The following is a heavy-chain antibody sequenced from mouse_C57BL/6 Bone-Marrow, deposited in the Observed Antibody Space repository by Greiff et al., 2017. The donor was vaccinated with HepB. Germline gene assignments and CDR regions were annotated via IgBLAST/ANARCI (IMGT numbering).Heavy chain of an antibody. J-gene: IGHJ3*01. CDR2: IYPRSGNT. Sequence: VQLQQSGAELVRPGASVKLSCKASGYTFTSYGISWVKQRTGQGLEWIGEIYPRSGNTYYNEKFKGKATLTADKSSSTAYMELRSLTSEDSAVYFCARGGYSNLFAYWGQGTLVTVSA. D-gene: IGHD2-5*01. CDR3: ARGGYSNLFAY. V-gene: IGHV1-81*01. CDR1: GYTFTSYG.